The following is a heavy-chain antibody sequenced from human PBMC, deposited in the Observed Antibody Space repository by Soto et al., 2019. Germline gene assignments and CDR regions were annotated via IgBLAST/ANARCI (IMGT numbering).Heavy chain of an antibody. D-gene: IGHD3-3*01. CDR1: GGSINSYY. J-gene: IGHJ5*02. Sequence: SETLSLTCTVSGGSINSYYWSWIRQPPGKGLEWIGYIYYSGSTNYNPSLKSRVTISVDTSKNQFSLKISSVTAADTAVYYCAKVNDFWTGYYSTNCFDPWGQGTLVTVS. V-gene: IGHV4-59*01. CDR3: AKVNDFWTGYYSTNCFDP. CDR2: IYYSGST.